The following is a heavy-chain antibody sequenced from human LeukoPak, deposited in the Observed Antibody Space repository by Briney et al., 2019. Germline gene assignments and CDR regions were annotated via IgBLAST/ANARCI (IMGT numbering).Heavy chain of an antibody. V-gene: IGHV3-48*03. CDR1: GFTFSSYE. CDR2: ISSSGSTI. J-gene: IGHJ4*02. CDR3: ALEVGDY. Sequence: GGTLRLSCAASGFTFSSYERNWVRQAPGKGLEWVSYISSSGSTIYYAASVKGRITISRDNAKNSLYLAMNRLGDEDTAVYYCALEVGDYWGQGTLVTVSS. D-gene: IGHD3-16*01.